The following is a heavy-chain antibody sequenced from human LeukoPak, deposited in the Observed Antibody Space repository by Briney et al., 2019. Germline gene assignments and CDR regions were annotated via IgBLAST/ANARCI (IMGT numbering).Heavy chain of an antibody. D-gene: IGHD2-2*02. CDR3: ARDTVIAPAAIGDY. Sequence: GGSLRLSCAASGFTFSSYAMHWVRQAPGKGLEWVAVISYDGSNKYYADSVKGRFTISRDNAKNSLYLQMNSLRAEDTAVYYCARDTVIAPAAIGDYWGQGTLVTVSS. J-gene: IGHJ4*02. CDR1: GFTFSSYA. CDR2: ISYDGSNK. V-gene: IGHV3-30*04.